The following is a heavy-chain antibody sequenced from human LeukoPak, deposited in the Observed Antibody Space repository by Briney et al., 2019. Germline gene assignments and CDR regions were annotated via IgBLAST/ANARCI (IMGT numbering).Heavy chain of an antibody. CDR3: ARLGARQVLDY. V-gene: IGHV3-48*01. J-gene: IGHJ4*02. CDR1: GFTFRRYS. CDR2: INEGSNNI. Sequence: GGSLRLSCAASGFTFRRYSMNWIRQAPGKGLEWISYINEGSNNIFYADSVKGRFTISRDNAKNSLHLQMNSLRVDDTAVYYCARLGARQVLDYWGQGTLVTVSS. D-gene: IGHD4-17*01.